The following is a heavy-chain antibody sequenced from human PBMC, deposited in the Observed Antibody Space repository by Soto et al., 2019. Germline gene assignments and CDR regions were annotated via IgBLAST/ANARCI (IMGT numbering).Heavy chain of an antibody. V-gene: IGHV6-1*01. CDR3: NGITWFRGMDA. D-gene: IGHD3-10*01. Sequence: SQTLSLTCVISGDSVSSNSAGWNWIRQSPSRGLEWLGRTYYKSKWNNDYALSVKSRITINPDTSKNQFSLHLYSVTPEDTAVYYCNGITWFRGMDAWGQGTPVTVYS. CDR1: GDSVSSNSAG. J-gene: IGHJ6*02. CDR2: TYYKSKWNN.